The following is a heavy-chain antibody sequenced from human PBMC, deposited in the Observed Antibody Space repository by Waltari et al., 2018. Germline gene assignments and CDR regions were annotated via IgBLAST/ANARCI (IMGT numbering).Heavy chain of an antibody. V-gene: IGHV3-30-3*01. CDR1: GFTFSSYA. CDR2: ISYDGSNK. D-gene: IGHD3-10*01. Sequence: QVQLVESGGGVVQPGRSLRLSCAASGFTFSSYAMHWVRQAPGKGLEWVAVISYDGSNKYYADSVKGRFTISRDNSKNTLYLQMNSLRAEDTAVYYCARDKGFGVFDYWGQGTLVTVSS. J-gene: IGHJ4*02. CDR3: ARDKGFGVFDY.